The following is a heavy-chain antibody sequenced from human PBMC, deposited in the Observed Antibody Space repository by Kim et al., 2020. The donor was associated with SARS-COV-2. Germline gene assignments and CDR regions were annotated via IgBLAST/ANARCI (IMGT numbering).Heavy chain of an antibody. D-gene: IGHD6-13*01. V-gene: IGHV4-31*03. CDR1: GGSISSGGYY. J-gene: IGHJ6*02. CDR3: ARDRAHSSSWYANGMDV. CDR2: IYYSGST. Sequence: SETLSLTCTVSGGSISSGGYYWSWIRQHPGKGLEWIGYIYYSGSTYYKPSLKSRVTLSVDTSKNQFSLKLSSVTAADTAVYYCARDRAHSSSWYANGMDVWGQGTTVTVSS.